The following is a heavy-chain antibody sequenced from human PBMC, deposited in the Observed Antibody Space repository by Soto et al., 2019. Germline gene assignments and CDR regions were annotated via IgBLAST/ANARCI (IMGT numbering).Heavy chain of an antibody. CDR2: VIPVHGTA. CDR1: GGTFSSNG. J-gene: IGHJ6*02. V-gene: IGHV1-69*01. Sequence: QVQLVQSGAEVKKPGSSVKVSCKASGGTFSSNGISWVRQAPGQGLEWMGGVIPVHGTASYAQNLQGRVTMAEDEPPSTAYMERSSLRSEDTAVYYCARARYCTNGICLMPRDYYGMDVWGQGTTVTVSS. D-gene: IGHD2-8*01. CDR3: ARARYCTNGICLMPRDYYGMDV.